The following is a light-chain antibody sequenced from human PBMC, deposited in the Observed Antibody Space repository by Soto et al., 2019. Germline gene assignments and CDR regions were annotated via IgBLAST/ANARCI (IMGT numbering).Light chain of an antibody. V-gene: IGKV3-20*01. J-gene: IGKJ4*01. CDR3: QQYGSSPLT. Sequence: EIEMTQSPATLSVSPGERATLSCRSSQSVGRKLAWYQQKPGQAPRLLIYDASSRATGIPDRFSGSGSGTDFTLTISRLEPEDFAVYYCQQYGSSPLTFGGGNKVEIK. CDR1: QSVGRK. CDR2: DAS.